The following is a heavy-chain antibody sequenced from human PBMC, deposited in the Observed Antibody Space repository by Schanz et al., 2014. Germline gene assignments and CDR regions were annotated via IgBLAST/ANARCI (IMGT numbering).Heavy chain of an antibody. J-gene: IGHJ4*02. V-gene: IGHV1-46*03. Sequence: QVQLVQSGAEVKKPGASVKVSCKASGYTFTSSYMHWVRQAPGQGLEWMGIINPSDGSTSYAQKYQGRATITRDTSTSTVYMELSSLRSDDTAVYYGAIDGEPAAGFDVWGQGTLVTVSS. CDR2: INPSDGST. CDR3: AIDGEPAAGFDV. CDR1: GYTFTSSY. D-gene: IGHD6-13*01.